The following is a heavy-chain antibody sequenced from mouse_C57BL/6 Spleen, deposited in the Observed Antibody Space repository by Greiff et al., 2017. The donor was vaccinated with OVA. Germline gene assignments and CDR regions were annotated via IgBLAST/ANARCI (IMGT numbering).Heavy chain of an antibody. CDR3: ARGNLPYAMDY. J-gene: IGHJ4*01. V-gene: IGHV3-6*01. D-gene: IGHD6-1*01. CDR1: GYSITSGYY. Sequence: EVKLQESGPGLVKPSQSLSLTCSVTGYSITSGYYWNWIRQFPGNKLEWMGYISYDGSNNYNPSLKNRISITRDTSKNQFFLKLNSVTTEDTATYYCARGNLPYAMDYWGQGTSVTVSS. CDR2: ISYDGSN.